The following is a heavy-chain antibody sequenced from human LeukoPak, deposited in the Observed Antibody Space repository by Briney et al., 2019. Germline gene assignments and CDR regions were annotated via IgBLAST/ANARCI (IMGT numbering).Heavy chain of an antibody. CDR3: AKGYCSGSCYNGLDY. D-gene: IGHD2-15*01. CDR2: IRFDGTNK. V-gene: IGHV3-30*02. CDR1: GFTFSTYG. J-gene: IGHJ4*02. Sequence: GGSLRLSCAAPGFTFSTYGMHGVRQAPGKGLEWVAFIRFDGTNKYYADSVKGRFAISRDSSKNTLYLQMNSLRAEDTAVYYCAKGYCSGSCYNGLDYWGQGTLVTVSS.